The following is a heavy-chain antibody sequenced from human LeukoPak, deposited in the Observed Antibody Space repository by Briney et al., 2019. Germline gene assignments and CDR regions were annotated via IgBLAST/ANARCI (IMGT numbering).Heavy chain of an antibody. V-gene: IGHV3-30*02. D-gene: IGHD4-11*01. J-gene: IGHJ4*02. CDR2: IRFDGSIK. CDR3: AKEGRPPGTDNYSNWLFDDY. CDR1: GFTFSSYG. Sequence: GGSLRLSCAASGFTFSSYGMHWVRQAPGKGLEWVAFIRFDGSIKYYAESVKGRFTISRDNSKNTLYVLMNCLRDEDTAVYYCAKEGRPPGTDNYSNWLFDDYWGQGTLVTVSS.